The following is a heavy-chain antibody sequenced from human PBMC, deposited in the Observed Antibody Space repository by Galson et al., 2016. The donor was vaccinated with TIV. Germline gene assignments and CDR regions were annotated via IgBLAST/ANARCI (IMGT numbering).Heavy chain of an antibody. CDR2: ITPGGAGT. V-gene: IGHV1-46*03. D-gene: IGHD6-25*01. CDR3: ARDTRSGYSSGWPPFDF. CDR1: GYTFTDNY. Sequence: VKVSCKASGYTFTDNYIHWVRQAPGQGLEWMGVITPGGAGTFYAQKFQGRVTMTADTSTRTVYMEINSLRSEDAAMYFGARDTRSGYSSGWPPFDFWGLGTLVTVSS. J-gene: IGHJ4*02.